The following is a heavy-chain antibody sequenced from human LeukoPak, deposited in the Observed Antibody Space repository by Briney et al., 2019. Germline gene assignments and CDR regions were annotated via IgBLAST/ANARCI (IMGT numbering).Heavy chain of an antibody. CDR1: GFTFSSYA. CDR2: ISYDGSNK. CDR3: ARAYYDFWSGYYTTNYFGY. V-gene: IGHV3-30-3*01. D-gene: IGHD3-3*01. J-gene: IGHJ4*02. Sequence: PGGSLRLSCAASGFTFSSYAMHWVRQAPGKGLEWVAVISYDGSNKYYADSVKGRFTISRDNSKNTLYLQMNSLRAEDTAVYYCARAYYDFWSGYYTTNYFGYWGQGTLVTVSS.